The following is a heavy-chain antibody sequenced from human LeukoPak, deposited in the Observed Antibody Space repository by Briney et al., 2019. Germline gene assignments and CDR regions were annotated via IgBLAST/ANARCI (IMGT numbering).Heavy chain of an antibody. J-gene: IGHJ4*02. CDR2: IYSGGDT. CDR3: AKERSLEIAVAGTIFDY. V-gene: IGHV3-66*01. CDR1: GFTVNSYY. D-gene: IGHD6-19*01. Sequence: GGSLRLSCAASGFTVNSYYMGWVRQTPGKGLEWVSVIYSGGDTYYADSVKGRFTISRDNSKDMIYLEMSSLKAEDTAVYYCAKERSLEIAVAGTIFDYWGQGNLVTVSS.